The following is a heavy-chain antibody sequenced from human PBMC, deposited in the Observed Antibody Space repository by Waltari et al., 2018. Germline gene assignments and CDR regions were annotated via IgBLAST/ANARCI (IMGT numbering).Heavy chain of an antibody. J-gene: IGHJ6*02. D-gene: IGHD3-9*01. CDR3: ARAKAYYDILTGHSYYYYGMDV. V-gene: IGHV1-8*01. CDR2: MNPNSCNT. CDR1: GYTFTSYD. Sequence: QVHLVQSGAEVKKPGASVKVSCKASGYTFTSYDINWVRQATGQGLEWMGWMNPNSCNTGYAQKFQGRVTMTTNTSISTAYMELSSLRSEDTAVYYCARAKAYYDILTGHSYYYYGMDVWGQGTTVTVSS.